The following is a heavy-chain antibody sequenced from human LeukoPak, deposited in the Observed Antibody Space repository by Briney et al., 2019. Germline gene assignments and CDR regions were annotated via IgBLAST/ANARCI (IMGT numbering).Heavy chain of an antibody. V-gene: IGHV4-59*01. CDR3: ARISSGSYYSFKY. D-gene: IGHD1-26*01. CDR2: IYNSGNT. Sequence: KTSETLSLTCTASGGSISNDYWSWIRQPPGKGLEWIGYIYNSGNTNYNPSLMSRVTISVDTSKNQFSLKLTSVTAADTAVYYCARISSGSYYSFKYWGQGTLVSVSS. CDR1: GGSISNDY. J-gene: IGHJ1*01.